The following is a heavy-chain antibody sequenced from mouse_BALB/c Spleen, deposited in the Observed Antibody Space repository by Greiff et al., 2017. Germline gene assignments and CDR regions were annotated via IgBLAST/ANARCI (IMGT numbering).Heavy chain of an antibody. V-gene: IGHV5-6-5*01. J-gene: IGHJ1*01. D-gene: IGHD1-1*01. CDR2: ISSGGST. Sequence: EVQLVESGGGLVKPGGSLKLSCAASGFTFSSYAMSWVRQTPEKRLEWVASISSGGSTYYPDSVKGRFTISRDNARNILYLQMSSLRSEDTAMYYCARGLYYYGSSYWYFDVWGAGTTVTVSS. CDR3: ARGLYYYGSSYWYFDV. CDR1: GFTFSSYA.